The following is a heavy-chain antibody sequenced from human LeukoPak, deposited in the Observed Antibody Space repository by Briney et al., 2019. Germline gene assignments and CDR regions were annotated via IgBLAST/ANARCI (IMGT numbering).Heavy chain of an antibody. CDR2: TYYRSKWYN. CDR3: ARGRGGKAGGYYYYMDV. D-gene: IGHD4-23*01. CDR1: GDSVSINSAA. V-gene: IGHV6-1*01. Sequence: SQTLSLTCAISGDSVSINSAAWNWIRQSPSRGLEWLGRTYYRSKWYNDYAVSVKSRITINPDTSKNQFSLKLSSVTAADTAVYYCARGRGGKAGGYYYYMDVWGKGTTVTVSS. J-gene: IGHJ6*03.